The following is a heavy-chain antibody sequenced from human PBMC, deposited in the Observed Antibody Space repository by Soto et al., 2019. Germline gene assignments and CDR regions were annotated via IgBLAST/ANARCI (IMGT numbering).Heavy chain of an antibody. V-gene: IGHV3-21*01. D-gene: IGHD4-4*01. CDR1: GFTFSRYS. Sequence: EVQLVESGGGLVKPGGSLRLSCADSGFTFSRYSMNWVRQAPGKGLEWVSSIGSSGSYIFYADSVKGRFTISRDNAKNSLYLQMNSLRAEDTAVYFCARDDFYTVTYPPPNWFDPWGQGTLVTVSS. CDR3: ARDDFYTVTYPPPNWFDP. CDR2: IGSSGSYI. J-gene: IGHJ5*02.